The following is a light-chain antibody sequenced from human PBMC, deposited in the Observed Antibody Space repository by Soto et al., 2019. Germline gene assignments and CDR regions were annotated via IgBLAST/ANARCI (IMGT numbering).Light chain of an antibody. J-gene: IGLJ2*01. V-gene: IGLV3-21*04. CDR3: QAWDSSSDHVV. CDR2: LDS. Sequence: SYELTQPPSVSVAPGKTATISCGGDKIDSKSVHWYQQRPGQAPVLVIYLDSDRPTGIPERFSGSNSGNTATLTISRVEAGDEADYYCQAWDSSSDHVVFGGGTKVPVL. CDR1: KIDSKS.